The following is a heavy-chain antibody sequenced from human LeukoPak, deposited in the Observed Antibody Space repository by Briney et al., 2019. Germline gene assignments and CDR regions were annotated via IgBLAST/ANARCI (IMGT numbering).Heavy chain of an antibody. CDR3: ATGPYNWNYADNWFDP. CDR1: GYTLTELS. CDR2: FDPEDGET. Sequence: GASVKVSCKVSGYTLTELSMHWVRQAPGKGLEWMGGFDPEDGETIYAQKFQGRVTMTEDTSTDTAYMELSSLRSEDTAVYYCATGPYNWNYADNWFDPWGQGTLVTVSS. J-gene: IGHJ5*02. D-gene: IGHD1-7*01. V-gene: IGHV1-24*01.